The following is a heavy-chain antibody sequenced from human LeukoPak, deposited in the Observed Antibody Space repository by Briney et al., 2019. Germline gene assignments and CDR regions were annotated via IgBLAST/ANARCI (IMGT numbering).Heavy chain of an antibody. V-gene: IGHV1-2*02. CDR2: INPNSDGT. CDR1: GYTFTGHY. Sequence: ASVKLSCKASGYTFTGHYIHWVQQAPGHGDEWLGWINPNSDGTKYAQKFQGRVTMTRDTSISTAYMELNRLTSDDTAVYYCAREGGKSVNDAFDIWGQGTRLTVSS. J-gene: IGHJ3*02. D-gene: IGHD3-16*01. CDR3: AREGGKSVNDAFDI.